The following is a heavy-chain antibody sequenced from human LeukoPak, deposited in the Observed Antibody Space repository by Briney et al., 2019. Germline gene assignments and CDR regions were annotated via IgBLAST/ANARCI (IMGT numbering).Heavy chain of an antibody. CDR1: GYTFTSYD. CDR3: AGGLTGYYRGYYYYMDV. D-gene: IGHD3-9*01. CDR2: MNPNSGNT. V-gene: IGHV1-8*01. J-gene: IGHJ6*03. Sequence: ASVKVSCKASGYTFTSYDINWVRQATGQGLEWMGWMNPNSGNTGYAQKFQGRVTMTRNTSISTAYMELSSLRSEDTAVYYCAGGLTGYYRGYYYYMDVWGKGTTVTISS.